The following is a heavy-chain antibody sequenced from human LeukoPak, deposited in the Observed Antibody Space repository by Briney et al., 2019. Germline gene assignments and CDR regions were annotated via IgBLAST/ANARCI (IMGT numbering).Heavy chain of an antibody. J-gene: IGHJ4*02. V-gene: IGHV1-2*02. CDR3: ARGGDPFLSLSPYYFDY. D-gene: IGHD3-16*01. Sequence: ASVKVSRKASGYTFTGYYMHWVRQAPGQGLEWMGWINPNSGGTNYAQKFQGRVTMARDASISTAYMELSRLRSDDTAVYYCARGGDPFLSLSPYYFDYWGQGTLVTVSS. CDR1: GYTFTGYY. CDR2: INPNSGGT.